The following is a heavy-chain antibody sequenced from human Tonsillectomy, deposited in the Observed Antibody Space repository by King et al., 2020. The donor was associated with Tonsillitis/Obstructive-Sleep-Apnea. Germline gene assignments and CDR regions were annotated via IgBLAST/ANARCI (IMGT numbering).Heavy chain of an antibody. D-gene: IGHD2-2*01. CDR1: GYSFTTDW. CDR3: AKRVAGYCSSTSCPDAFDI. CDR2: IYPGDSDT. V-gene: IGHV5-51*01. J-gene: IGHJ3*02. Sequence: QLVQSGAEVKKPGESLKISCKGSGYSFTTDWIGWVRQMPGKGLEWMGIIYPGDSDTRYSPSFQGQVTISADKSISTAYLQWSSLKASDTATYYCAKRVAGYCSSTSCPDAFDIWGQGTMVTVSS.